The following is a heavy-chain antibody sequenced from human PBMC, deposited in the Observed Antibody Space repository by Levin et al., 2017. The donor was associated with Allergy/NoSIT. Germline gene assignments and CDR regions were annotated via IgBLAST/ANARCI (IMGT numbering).Heavy chain of an antibody. D-gene: IGHD2-8*01. V-gene: IGHV1-8*01. CDR1: GYNFIRND. Sequence: PGESLKISCKASGYNFIRNDIQWVRQAPGQGLEWMGWMNPNSGNTGYAQKFQGRVTMTRNSSINTAYMELSALTSEDTAVYYCARELESNGVLIDAFDFWGQGTMLTVSS. CDR3: ARELESNGVLIDAFDF. J-gene: IGHJ3*01. CDR2: MNPNSGNT.